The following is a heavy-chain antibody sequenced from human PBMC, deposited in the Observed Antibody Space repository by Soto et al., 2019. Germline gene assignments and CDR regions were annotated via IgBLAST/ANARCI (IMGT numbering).Heavy chain of an antibody. CDR2: INPSGGST. D-gene: IGHD4-4*01. Sequence: ASVKVSCKASGYTFTSYYMHWVRQAPGQGLEWMGIINPSGGSTSYAQKFQGRVTMTRDTSTSTVYMELSSLRSEDTAVYYCARGSNSNYVTLYYYYYMDVWGKGTTVTVSS. CDR3: ARGSNSNYVTLYYYYYMDV. CDR1: GYTFTSYY. J-gene: IGHJ6*03. V-gene: IGHV1-46*03.